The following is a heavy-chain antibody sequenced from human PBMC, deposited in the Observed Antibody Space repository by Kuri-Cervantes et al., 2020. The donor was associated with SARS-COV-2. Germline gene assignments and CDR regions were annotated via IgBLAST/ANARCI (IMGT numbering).Heavy chain of an antibody. CDR3: ARQYYDILTGYYLYGMDV. CDR2: ISSSSSTT. D-gene: IGHD3-9*01. Sequence: GGSLRLSCTASGFTFGDYAMNWVRQAPGKGLEWVSYISSSSSTTYYADSVKGRFTISRDNAKNSLYLQMNSLRDEDTAVYYCARQYYDILTGYYLYGMDVWGQGTTVTVSS. V-gene: IGHV3-48*02. J-gene: IGHJ6*02. CDR1: GFTFGDYA.